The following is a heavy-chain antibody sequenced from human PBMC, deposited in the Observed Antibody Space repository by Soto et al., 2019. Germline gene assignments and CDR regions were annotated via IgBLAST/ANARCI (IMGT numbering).Heavy chain of an antibody. CDR3: AKAVHDILTGYYMTHYYYGMDV. CDR2: ISGSGGST. D-gene: IGHD3-9*01. Sequence: GGSLRLSCAASGFTFSSYAMSWVRQAPGKGLEWVSAISGSGGSTYYADSVKGRFTISRDNSKNTLYLQMNSLRAEDTAVYYCAKAVHDILTGYYMTHYYYGMDVWGQGTTVTVSS. J-gene: IGHJ6*02. CDR1: GFTFSSYA. V-gene: IGHV3-23*01.